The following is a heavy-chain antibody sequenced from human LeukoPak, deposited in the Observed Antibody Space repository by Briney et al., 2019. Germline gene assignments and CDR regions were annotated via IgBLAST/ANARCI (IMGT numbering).Heavy chain of an antibody. V-gene: IGHV3-20*04. Sequence: GGSLRLSCAASGFTFDDYDMSWVRQVPGKGLEWVCGINWNGGSTAYADSVKGRFTISRDNAKNSLYLQMNSLRAEDTAVYYCARSYCTNGVCYTRYWFDPWGQGTLVTVSS. CDR2: INWNGGST. D-gene: IGHD2-8*01. J-gene: IGHJ5*02. CDR1: GFTFDDYD. CDR3: ARSYCTNGVCYTRYWFDP.